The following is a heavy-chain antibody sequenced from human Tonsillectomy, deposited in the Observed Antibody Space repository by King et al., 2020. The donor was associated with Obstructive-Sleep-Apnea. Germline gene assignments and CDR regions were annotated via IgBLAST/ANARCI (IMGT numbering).Heavy chain of an antibody. CDR2: INPSGGST. CDR3: AKLGRIAVAGHYFDY. J-gene: IGHJ4*02. V-gene: IGHV1-46*01. CDR1: GYTFTSYY. D-gene: IGHD6-19*01. Sequence: QLVQSGAEVKKPGASVKVSCKASGYTFTSYYMHWVRQAPGQGLEWMGIINPSGGSTSYAQKFQGRVTMTRDTSTSTVYMELSSLRSEDTAVYYCAKLGRIAVAGHYFDYWGQGTLVTVSS.